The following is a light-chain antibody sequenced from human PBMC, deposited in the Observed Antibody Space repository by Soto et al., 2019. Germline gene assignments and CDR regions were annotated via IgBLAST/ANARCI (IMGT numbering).Light chain of an antibody. CDR1: SSDVGGYNY. CDR2: EVS. Sequence: QSALTQPASVSGSPGQSITISCTGTSSDVGGYNYVSWYQQHPGKAPKLMIFEVSNRPSGVSIRFSGSKSGNTASLTISGLQAEDAADYYCSSSTSSTTLDVFGTGTKLTVL. V-gene: IGLV2-14*01. J-gene: IGLJ1*01. CDR3: SSSTSSTTLDV.